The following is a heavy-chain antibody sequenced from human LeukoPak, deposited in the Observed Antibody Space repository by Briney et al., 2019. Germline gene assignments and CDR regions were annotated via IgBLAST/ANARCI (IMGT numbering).Heavy chain of an antibody. V-gene: IGHV3-23*01. Sequence: GGSLRLSCAASGFTFSSYAMSWVRQAPGKGLEWVSAISGSGGSTYYAGSVKGRFTISRDNSKNTLYLQMNSLRAEDTAVYYCAKLKYQLLYPLYYGMDVWGQGTTVTVSS. CDR3: AKLKYQLLYPLYYGMDV. CDR2: ISGSGGST. J-gene: IGHJ6*02. CDR1: GFTFSSYA. D-gene: IGHD2-2*02.